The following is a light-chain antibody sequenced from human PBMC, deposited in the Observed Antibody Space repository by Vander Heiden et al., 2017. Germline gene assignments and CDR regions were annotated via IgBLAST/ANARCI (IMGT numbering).Light chain of an antibody. Sequence: AIRMTQSPSSFSASTGDRATITCRASQGISSYLAWYQQKPGKAPKLLIYAASNLQSGVPSRFSGSGSGTDFTLTISSLQSEDFATYYCQQDYSYPLAFGQGTKVEIK. V-gene: IGKV1-8*01. J-gene: IGKJ1*01. CDR2: AAS. CDR1: QGISSY. CDR3: QQDYSYPLA.